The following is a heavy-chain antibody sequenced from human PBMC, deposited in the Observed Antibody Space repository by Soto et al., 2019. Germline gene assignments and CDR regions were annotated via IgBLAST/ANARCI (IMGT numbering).Heavy chain of an antibody. J-gene: IGHJ4*02. CDR2: IGPYKGGT. CDR3: ARDVQHWYEYATGGFDY. D-gene: IGHD3-16*01. V-gene: IGHV1-18*04. CDR1: GYSFVSHG. Sequence: QIQLVQSGPEVKKPGASVRLSCKASGYSFVSHGISWVRQAPGQGLEWMAWIGPYKGGTKYAQRLQGGVTVTRDTRSSSVDVELRNLGPDDTAVYYCARDVQHWYEYATGGFDYWGQGTLVAVSS.